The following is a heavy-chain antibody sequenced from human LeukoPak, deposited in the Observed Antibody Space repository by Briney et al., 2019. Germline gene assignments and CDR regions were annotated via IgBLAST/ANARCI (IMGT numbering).Heavy chain of an antibody. D-gene: IGHD3-22*01. CDR1: GFTFSYYI. J-gene: IGHJ4*02. CDR2: ISYDGSNK. V-gene: IGHV3-30-3*01. Sequence: PGGSLRLSCAASGFTFSYYIMHWVRQAPGKGLEWVAVISYDGSNKYYADSVKGRFTISRDNSKNTLYLQMNSLRAEDTAVYYCARVLNYYDSSGYYFSYWGQGTLVTVSS. CDR3: ARVLNYYDSSGYYFSY.